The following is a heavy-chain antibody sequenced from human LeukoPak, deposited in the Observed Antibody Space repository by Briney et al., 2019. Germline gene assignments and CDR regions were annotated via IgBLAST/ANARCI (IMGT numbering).Heavy chain of an antibody. CDR3: AKVHGHNYGYSGDY. V-gene: IGHV3-23*01. Sequence: GGSLRLSCAASGFTLSSYAMNWVRQAPGKGLEWVSTIGGSDGNTYYADSVKGRFTISRDNSKDTLYLQMHSLRAEDTAVYLCAKVHGHNYGYSGDYWGQGTLVTVSS. CDR1: GFTLSSYA. CDR2: IGGSDGNT. J-gene: IGHJ4*02. D-gene: IGHD5-18*01.